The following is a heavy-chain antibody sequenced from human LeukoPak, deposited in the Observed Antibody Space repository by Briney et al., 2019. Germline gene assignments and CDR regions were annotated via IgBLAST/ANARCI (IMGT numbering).Heavy chain of an antibody. CDR1: GGSFSGYY. D-gene: IGHD1-26*01. V-gene: IGHV4-34*01. CDR2: INHSGST. Sequence: SETLSLTCAVYGGSFSGYYWSWIRQPPGKGLEWIGEINHSGSTNYNPSLKSRVTISVDTSKNQFSLKLSSVTAADTAVYYCARLSGSYGTTLDYWGQGTLVTVSS. J-gene: IGHJ4*02. CDR3: ARLSGSYGTTLDY.